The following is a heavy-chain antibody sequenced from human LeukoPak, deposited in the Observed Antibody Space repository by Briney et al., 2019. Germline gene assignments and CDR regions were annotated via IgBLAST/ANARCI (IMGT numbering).Heavy chain of an antibody. CDR1: GFTFSDYY. D-gene: IGHD6-13*01. V-gene: IGHV3-11*06. CDR3: ASHRLAAGTWNWFDP. J-gene: IGHJ5*02. CDR2: ISSSSSYT. Sequence: GGSLRLSCAASGFTFSDYYMSWIRQAPGKGLEWVSYISSSSSYTNYADSVKGRFTISRDNAKNSLYLQMNSLRVEDTAVYYCASHRLAAGTWNWFDPWGQGTLVTVSS.